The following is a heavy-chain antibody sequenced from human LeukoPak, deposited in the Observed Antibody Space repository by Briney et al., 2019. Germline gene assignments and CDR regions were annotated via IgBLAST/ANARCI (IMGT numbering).Heavy chain of an antibody. Sequence: PGGSLRPSCAASGFTVSSNYMSWVRQAPGKGLEWVSVIYSGGSTYYADSVKGRFTISRDNSKNTLYLQMNSLRAEDTAVYYCARAPRGSPNWFDPWGQGTPVTVSS. J-gene: IGHJ5*02. D-gene: IGHD3-10*01. CDR2: IYSGGST. V-gene: IGHV3-66*01. CDR1: GFTVSSNY. CDR3: ARAPRGSPNWFDP.